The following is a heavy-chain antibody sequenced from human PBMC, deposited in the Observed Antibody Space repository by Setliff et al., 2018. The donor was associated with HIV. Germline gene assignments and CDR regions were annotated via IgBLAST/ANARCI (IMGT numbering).Heavy chain of an antibody. D-gene: IGHD5-18*01. J-gene: IGHJ6*03. Sequence: SETLSLTCGVYGESVSGYSWIWIRQPPGKGLEWIGEINHSGSTNYNPSLKSRVTLSVDTSKNQFSLKLSSVTAADTAVYYCARFRGYRYGYRYYYYYMDVWGKGTTVTVSS. V-gene: IGHV4-34*01. CDR1: GESVSGYS. CDR3: ARFRGYRYGYRYYYYYMDV. CDR2: INHSGST.